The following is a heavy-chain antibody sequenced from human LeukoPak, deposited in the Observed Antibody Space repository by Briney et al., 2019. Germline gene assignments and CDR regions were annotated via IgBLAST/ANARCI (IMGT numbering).Heavy chain of an antibody. Sequence: PGGSLRLSCAASGFSFSSYRMNWVRQAPGKGLEWVSFISTTSDTMYYADSVKGRFTISRDDAKNSLYLQMNSLRDGDTAVYFCAGDAPGGGVYVDFWGQGTLVTVSS. CDR1: GFSFSSYR. D-gene: IGHD3-16*01. J-gene: IGHJ4*02. CDR3: AGDAPGGGVYVDF. V-gene: IGHV3-48*02. CDR2: ISTTSDTM.